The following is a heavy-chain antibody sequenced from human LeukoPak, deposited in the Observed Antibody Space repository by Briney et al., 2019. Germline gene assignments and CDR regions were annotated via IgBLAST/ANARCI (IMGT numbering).Heavy chain of an antibody. D-gene: IGHD3-22*01. CDR3: ANHEFSGYSAREGAFDI. V-gene: IGHV3-7*01. CDR1: GFTLSNHW. J-gene: IGHJ3*02. Sequence: GGSLRLSCAASGFTLSNHWMTWVRQVPGRGPEWVANVNRDGSETYYLDSVKGRFTISRDNAKNSLYLQMNSLRAEDTAVYYCANHEFSGYSAREGAFDIWGQGTMVTVSS. CDR2: VNRDGSET.